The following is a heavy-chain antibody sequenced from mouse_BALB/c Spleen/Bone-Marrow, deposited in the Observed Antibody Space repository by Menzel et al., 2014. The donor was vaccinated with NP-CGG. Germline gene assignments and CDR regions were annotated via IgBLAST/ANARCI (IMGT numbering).Heavy chain of an antibody. CDR2: INPYNDGT. CDR1: GYTFTSYV. J-gene: IGHJ2*01. CDR3: ARHYGYPDY. Sequence: EVQRVESGPELVKPGASVEMSCKASGYTFTSYVMHWVKQKPGQGLEWIGYINPYNDGTKYNEKFKGKATLTSDKSSSTAYMELSSLTSEDSAVYYCARHYGYPDYWGQGTTLTVSS. D-gene: IGHD1-2*01. V-gene: IGHV1-14*01.